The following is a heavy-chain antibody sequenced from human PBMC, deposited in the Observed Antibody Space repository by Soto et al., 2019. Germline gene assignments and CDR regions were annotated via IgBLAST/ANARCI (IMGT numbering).Heavy chain of an antibody. CDR1: GGSMSSGGHS. CDR2: IYATGKT. Sequence: LSLTCAVSGGSMSSGGHSWSWIRQSPGKGLEWIGCIYATGKTYYNPSLKSRVTISVDTSKNLFSLNVTSVTAADTAVYYCARAPPGPSPRWDVWGQGTTVTVSS. V-gene: IGHV4-30-2*06. CDR3: ARAPPGPSPRWDV. D-gene: IGHD3-10*01. J-gene: IGHJ6*02.